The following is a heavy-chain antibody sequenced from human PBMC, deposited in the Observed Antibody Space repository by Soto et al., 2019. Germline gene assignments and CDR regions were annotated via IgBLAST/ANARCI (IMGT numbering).Heavy chain of an antibody. CDR2: IYYSGST. CDR1: GGSVSGDYYY. Sequence: TSETLSLTCTVSGGSVSGDYYYWSWVRQPPGKGLEWIGYIYYSGSTNYNPSLKSRVTISVDTSKNQFSLKLSSVTAADTAVYYCARGRRAAIAAAAYFDYWGQGTLVTVSS. D-gene: IGHD6-13*01. J-gene: IGHJ4*02. V-gene: IGHV4-61*01. CDR3: ARGRRAAIAAAAYFDY.